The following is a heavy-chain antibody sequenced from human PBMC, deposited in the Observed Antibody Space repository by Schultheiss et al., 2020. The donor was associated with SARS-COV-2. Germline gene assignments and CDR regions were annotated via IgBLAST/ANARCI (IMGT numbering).Heavy chain of an antibody. D-gene: IGHD6-6*01. Sequence: SQTLSLTCAVSGGSISSGGYSWSWIRQPPGKGLEWIGYIYHSGSTYYNPSLKSRVTISVDRSKNQFSLKLSSVTAADTAVYYCARGPNSSSSPYYFDYWGQGTLVTVSS. V-gene: IGHV4-30-2*01. CDR2: IYHSGST. J-gene: IGHJ4*02. CDR1: GGSISSGGYS. CDR3: ARGPNSSSSPYYFDY.